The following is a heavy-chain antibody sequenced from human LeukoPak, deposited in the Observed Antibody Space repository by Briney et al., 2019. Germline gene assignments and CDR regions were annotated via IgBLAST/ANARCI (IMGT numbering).Heavy chain of an antibody. CDR3: AREDYYDSSGYCYY. V-gene: IGHV4-61*02. CDR2: IYTSGST. CDR1: GGSISSGSYY. D-gene: IGHD3-22*01. Sequence: SETLSPPCTVSGGSISSGSYYWSWIRQPAGKGLEWIVRIYTSGSTNYNPSLKSRVTISEDTSKNQFSLKLSSVTAADTAVYYCAREDYYDSSGYCYYWGQGTLVTVSS. J-gene: IGHJ4*02.